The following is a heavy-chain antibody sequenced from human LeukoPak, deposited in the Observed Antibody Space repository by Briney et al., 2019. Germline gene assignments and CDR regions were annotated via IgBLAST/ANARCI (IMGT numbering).Heavy chain of an antibody. J-gene: IGHJ4*02. CDR1: GFTFSSYA. CDR2: ISYDGSNK. V-gene: IGHV3-30-3*01. D-gene: IGHD6-13*01. CDR3: ARDPPPGTGVYYFDY. Sequence: GGSLRLSCAASGFTFSSYAMHWVRQAPGKGLEWVAVISYDGSNKYYADSVKGRFTISRDNSKNTLYLQMNSLRAEDTAVYYCARDPPPGTGVYYFDYWGQGTLVTVSS.